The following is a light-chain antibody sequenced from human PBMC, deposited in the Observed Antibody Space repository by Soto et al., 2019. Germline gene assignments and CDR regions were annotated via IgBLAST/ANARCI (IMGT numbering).Light chain of an antibody. Sequence: QSVLTQPPSASGTPGQRVTISCSGSSSNVGNNYWYQQLPGTAPKLLLYRNNQRPSGVPDRFSGSKSGTSASLAISGLRSEDEADYYCGTWDGSLSTVVFGGGTQLTVL. V-gene: IGLV1-47*01. J-gene: IGLJ2*01. CDR2: RNN. CDR1: SSNVGNN. CDR3: GTWDGSLSTVV.